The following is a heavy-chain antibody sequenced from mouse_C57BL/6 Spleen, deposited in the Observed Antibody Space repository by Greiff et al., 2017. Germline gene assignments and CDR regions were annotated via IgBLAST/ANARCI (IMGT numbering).Heavy chain of an antibody. CDR3: APMIRGLFDY. CDR2: IYPGDGDT. D-gene: IGHD2-3*01. V-gene: IGHV1-82*01. Sequence: VMLVESGPELVKPGASVKISCKASGYAFSSSWMNWVKQRPGKGLEWIGRIYPGDGDTNYNGKFKGKATLTADKSSSTAYMQLSSLTSEDSAVYFCAPMIRGLFDYWGQGTTLTVSS. CDR1: GYAFSSSW. J-gene: IGHJ2*01.